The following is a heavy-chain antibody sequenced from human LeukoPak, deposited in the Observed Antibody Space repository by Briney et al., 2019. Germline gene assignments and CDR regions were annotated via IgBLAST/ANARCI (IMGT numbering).Heavy chain of an antibody. Sequence: ASVKVSCMASGYTFTNYYIHWVRQAPGQGLEWMGIIDPSGGSTAYAQKFQGRVTMTRDTSTSTVHMELRSLTSEDTAVYYCARNDQRGYNHGSPDYWGQGTLVIVSS. J-gene: IGHJ4*02. V-gene: IGHV1-46*01. CDR3: ARNDQRGYNHGSPDY. CDR1: GYTFTNYY. CDR2: IDPSGGST. D-gene: IGHD5-18*01.